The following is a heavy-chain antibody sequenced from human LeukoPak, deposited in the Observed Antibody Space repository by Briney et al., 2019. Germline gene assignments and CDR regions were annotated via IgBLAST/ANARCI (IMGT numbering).Heavy chain of an antibody. CDR2: ISASGGSA. CDR3: AKYSSGWCFEY. J-gene: IGHJ4*02. V-gene: IGHV3-23*01. D-gene: IGHD6-19*01. CDR1: GFTFSSYA. Sequence: PGGSLRLSCAASGFTFSSYAMSWVRQAPGKRLEWVSGISASGGSAYYADSVKGRFTISRDNSKNTLYLQMNSLRAENTAVYYCAKYSSGWCFEYWGQGTLVTVSS.